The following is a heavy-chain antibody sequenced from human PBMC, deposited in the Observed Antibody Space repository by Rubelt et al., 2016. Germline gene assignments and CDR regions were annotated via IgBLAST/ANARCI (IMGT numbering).Heavy chain of an antibody. V-gene: IGHV3-33*01. CDR1: GFSVTSYG. Sequence: VQLVESGGALVQPGGSLRLYCAASGFSVTSYGMHWVRQAPGKGLEWVAVIWYDGSNEYYADSVKGRFTISRDTAKNSVYLLMERLRVEDTAVYYCAREGEELWTWGQGTLVTVSS. CDR3: AREGEELWT. CDR2: IWYDGSNE. D-gene: IGHD2-21*01. J-gene: IGHJ5*02.